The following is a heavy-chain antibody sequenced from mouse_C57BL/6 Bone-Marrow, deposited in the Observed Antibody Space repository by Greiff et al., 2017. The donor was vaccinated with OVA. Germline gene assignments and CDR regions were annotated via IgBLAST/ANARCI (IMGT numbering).Heavy chain of an antibody. CDR3: ASAYYSNYNDY. V-gene: IGHV5-4*03. J-gene: IGHJ2*01. D-gene: IGHD2-5*01. CDR1: GFTFSSYA. Sequence: EVKLMESGGGLVKPGGSLKLSCAASGFTFSSYAMSWVRQTPEKRLEWVATISDGGSYTYYPDNVKGRFTISRDNAKNNLYLQMSHLKSEDTAMYYCASAYYSNYNDYWGQGTTLTVSS. CDR2: ISDGGSYT.